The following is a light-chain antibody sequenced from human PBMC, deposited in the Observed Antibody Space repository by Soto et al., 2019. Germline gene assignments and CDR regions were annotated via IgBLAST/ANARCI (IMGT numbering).Light chain of an antibody. Sequence: QSALTQPASVSGSPGQSITISCTGTSSDVGGYNYVAWYQHHPGKAPKVMIYDVSNRPSGVSNRFSGSKSGNTASLTISGLQAEDEADYYCSAYTSTSTLVIFGGGTKLTVL. CDR2: DVS. CDR1: SSDVGGYNY. V-gene: IGLV2-14*03. J-gene: IGLJ2*01. CDR3: SAYTSTSTLVI.